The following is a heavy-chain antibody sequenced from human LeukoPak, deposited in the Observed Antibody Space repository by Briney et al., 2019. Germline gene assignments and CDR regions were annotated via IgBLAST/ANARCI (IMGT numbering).Heavy chain of an antibody. Sequence: SETLSLTCTVSGGSISSYYWGWIRQPPGKGLEWIGSIYYSGSTYYNPSLKSRVTISVDTSKNQFSLKLSSVTAADTAVYYCASGTIFGVVLHWGQGTLVTVSS. CDR1: GGSISSYY. CDR3: ASGTIFGVVLH. D-gene: IGHD3-3*01. CDR2: IYYSGST. V-gene: IGHV4-39*01. J-gene: IGHJ4*02.